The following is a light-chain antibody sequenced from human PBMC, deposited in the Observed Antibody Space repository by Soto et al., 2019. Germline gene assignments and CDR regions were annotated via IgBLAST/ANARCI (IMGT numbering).Light chain of an antibody. V-gene: IGKV3-15*01. CDR2: GAS. CDR1: QSVSSN. J-gene: IGKJ3*01. CDR3: QQYNNWLGT. Sequence: EIVMTQSPATLSVSPGERATLSCRASQSVSSNLAWYQQKPGQAPRLLIYGASTRATGIPARFSGSGSGTAFTITISSLQSEDFAVYYCQQYNNWLGTFGPGTKVDIK.